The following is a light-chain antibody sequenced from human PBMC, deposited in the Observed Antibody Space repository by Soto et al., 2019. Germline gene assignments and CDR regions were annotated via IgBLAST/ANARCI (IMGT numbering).Light chain of an antibody. CDR3: GSYTTSTSYV. Sequence: QSVLTQPASVSGSPGQSITISCTGTSSDIGGYKYVSWYQQHPGKAPELMIYEGSNRPSGVSDRFSGSKSGNTASLTISGLQYEDEADYYCGSYTTSTSYVFGSGTKVTLL. V-gene: IGLV2-14*01. CDR2: EGS. CDR1: SSDIGGYKY. J-gene: IGLJ1*01.